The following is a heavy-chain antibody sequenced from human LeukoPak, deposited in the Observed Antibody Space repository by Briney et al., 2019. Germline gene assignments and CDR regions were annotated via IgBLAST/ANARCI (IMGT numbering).Heavy chain of an antibody. Sequence: GGSLRLSCAASGFTFSSYSMNWVRQAPGKGLEWVSSISSSSSYIYYADSVKGRFTISRDNAKNSLYLQMNSLRAEDTAVYYCARGDFDDYGDYVDAFEFWGQGTMVTVSA. CDR1: GFTFSSYS. CDR2: ISSSSSYI. D-gene: IGHD4-17*01. V-gene: IGHV3-21*01. CDR3: ARGDFDDYGDYVDAFEF. J-gene: IGHJ3*01.